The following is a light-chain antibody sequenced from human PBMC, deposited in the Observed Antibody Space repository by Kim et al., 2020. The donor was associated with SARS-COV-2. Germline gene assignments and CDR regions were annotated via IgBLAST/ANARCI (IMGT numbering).Light chain of an antibody. CDR3: QQYGSSPYT. CDR2: VAS. Sequence: LPPAERATLACRASRSVGSNYLAWFQQKPGQAPRLLIYVASSRATGIPDRFSGSGSGTDFTLTISRLEPEDFAVYYCQQYGSSPYTFGQGTKLEI. CDR1: RSVGSNY. V-gene: IGKV3-20*01. J-gene: IGKJ2*01.